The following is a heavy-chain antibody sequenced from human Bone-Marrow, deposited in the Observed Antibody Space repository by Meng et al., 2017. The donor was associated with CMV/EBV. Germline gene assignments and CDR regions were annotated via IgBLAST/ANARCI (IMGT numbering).Heavy chain of an antibody. D-gene: IGHD6-19*01. Sequence: GESLKISCAASGFIFSNYWMSWVRQAPGKGLEWVANVKHDGSKTYHVDSVKGRFSISRDNAKKSIYLQMNSLRAEDTAVYYCVRDQYSSGWYGDFDYWGQGTLVTVSS. CDR1: GFIFSNYW. CDR3: VRDQYSSGWYGDFDY. V-gene: IGHV3-7*01. J-gene: IGHJ4*02. CDR2: VKHDGSKT.